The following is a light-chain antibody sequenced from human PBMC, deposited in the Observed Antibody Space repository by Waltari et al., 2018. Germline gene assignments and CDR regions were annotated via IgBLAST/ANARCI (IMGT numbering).Light chain of an antibody. J-gene: IGLJ2*01. Sequence: QSALTQPASVSGSPGQSITISCTGTSNDVGSYNLVSWYQQYPGEAPTLMFYEVTKRPSGVSSRFSGSKSGNTASLTISGLQAEDEADYYCSSYAGSTTLVIFGGGTKLTV. CDR3: SSYAGSTTLVI. CDR2: EVT. V-gene: IGLV2-23*02. CDR1: SNDVGSYNL.